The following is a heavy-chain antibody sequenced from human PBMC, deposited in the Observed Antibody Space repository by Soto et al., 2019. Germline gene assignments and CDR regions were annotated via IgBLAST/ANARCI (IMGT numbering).Heavy chain of an antibody. J-gene: IGHJ6*02. CDR3: AKGPKVLYTSRNVLGRDV. D-gene: IGHD1-1*01. Sequence: VGSVLLSCAASRFTFSNFDMHWVRQAPGKGLEWVAIISYDGSNKYYADSVKGRFTISRDNSKNTLFLQMNSLRAEDTAVYYCAKGPKVLYTSRNVLGRDVWGQGTTVTVSS. V-gene: IGHV3-30*18. CDR2: ISYDGSNK. CDR1: RFTFSNFD.